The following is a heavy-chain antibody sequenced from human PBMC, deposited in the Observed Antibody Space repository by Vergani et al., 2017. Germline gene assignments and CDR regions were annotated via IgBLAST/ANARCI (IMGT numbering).Heavy chain of an antibody. CDR2: IWYDGSNK. V-gene: IGHV3-33*08. J-gene: IGHJ6*02. D-gene: IGHD2-2*01. CDR3: ARGDRYCSSTSCYEYYYYYGMDV. CDR1: GFTFSSYA. Sequence: VQLLESGGGLVQPGGSLRLSCAASGFTFSSYAMSWVRQAPGKGLEWVAVIWYDGSNKYYADSVKGRFTISRDNSKNTLYLQMNSLRAEDTAVYYCARGDRYCSSTSCYEYYYYYGMDVWGQGTTVTVSS.